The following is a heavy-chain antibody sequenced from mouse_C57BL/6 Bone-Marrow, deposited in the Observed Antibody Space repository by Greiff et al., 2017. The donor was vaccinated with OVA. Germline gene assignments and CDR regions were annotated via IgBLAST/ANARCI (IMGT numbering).Heavy chain of an antibody. CDR3: ARIYYDYFYYAMDY. J-gene: IGHJ4*01. CDR2: IDPNSGGT. CDR1: GYTFTSYW. V-gene: IGHV1-72*01. D-gene: IGHD2-4*01. Sequence: QVQLQQPGAELVKTGASVKLSCKASGYTFTSYWMHWVKQRPGRGLEWIGRIDPNSGGTKYNEKFKSKATLTVDKPSSTAYMQLSSLTSEDSAVYYCARIYYDYFYYAMDYWGQGTSVTVSS.